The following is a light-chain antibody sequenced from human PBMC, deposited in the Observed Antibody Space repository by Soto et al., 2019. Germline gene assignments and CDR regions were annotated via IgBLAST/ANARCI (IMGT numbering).Light chain of an antibody. Sequence: EIVLAQSPATLSLSPGERATLSCRASQSVSIYLAWYQQKPGQAPRLLIYGASSRATGIPDRFSGSGSGTDFTLTISSLEPEDFAVYYCQQYKNWPLTFGQGTRLEIK. CDR2: GAS. CDR3: QQYKNWPLT. J-gene: IGKJ5*01. V-gene: IGKV3-11*01. CDR1: QSVSIY.